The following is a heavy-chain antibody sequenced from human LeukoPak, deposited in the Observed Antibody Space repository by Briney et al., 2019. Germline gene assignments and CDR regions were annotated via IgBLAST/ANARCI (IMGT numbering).Heavy chain of an antibody. D-gene: IGHD3-9*01. CDR1: GGSFSGYY. Sequence: PSETLSLTCAVYGGSFSGYYWSWIRQPPGKGLEWIGEINHSGSTNYNPSLKSRVTISVDTSKNQFSLKLSSVTAADTAVYYCARRRIRYFDWLLKEAWFGPWGQGALVTVSS. J-gene: IGHJ5*02. V-gene: IGHV4-34*01. CDR2: INHSGST. CDR3: ARRRIRYFDWLLKEAWFGP.